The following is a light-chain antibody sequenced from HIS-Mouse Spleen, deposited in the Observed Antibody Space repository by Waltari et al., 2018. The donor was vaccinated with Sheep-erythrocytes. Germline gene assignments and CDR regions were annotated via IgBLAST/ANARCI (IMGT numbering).Light chain of an antibody. CDR1: KLGVKY. J-gene: IGLJ1*01. CDR3: CSYAGSYNHV. V-gene: IGLV3-1*01. Sequence: SYELTQPPSVSVSPGQPASITSSGDKLGVKYLCWYQQKPGQPPVLVIYQDSKRPSGVPDRFSGSKSGNTASLTISGLQAEDEADYYCCSYAGSYNHVFATGTKVTVL. CDR2: QDS.